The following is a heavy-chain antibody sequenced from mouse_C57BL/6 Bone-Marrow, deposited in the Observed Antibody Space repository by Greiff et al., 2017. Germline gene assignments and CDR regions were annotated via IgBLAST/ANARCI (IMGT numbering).Heavy chain of an antibody. CDR2: IDPEDGDT. V-gene: IGHV14-1*01. CDR3: TRYVYVGNFDY. J-gene: IGHJ2*01. CDR1: GFNINDYY. Sequence: EVQLQQSGAELVRPGASVKLSCTASGFNINDYYMHWVKQRPEQGLEWIGRIDPEDGDTEYAPEFQGKATMPADTSSNTAYLQLSSLTSEDTAVYCGTRYVYVGNFDYWGEGTTLTVSS. D-gene: IGHD2-14*01.